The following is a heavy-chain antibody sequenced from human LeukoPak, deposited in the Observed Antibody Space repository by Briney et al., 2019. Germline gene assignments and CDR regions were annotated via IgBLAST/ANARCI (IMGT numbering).Heavy chain of an antibody. CDR2: ISSSGSTI. CDR1: GFTFSSYE. D-gene: IGHD3-16*01. CDR3: ARGGSPGTYYYYYMDV. J-gene: IGHJ6*03. Sequence: PGGSLRLSCAASGFTFSSYEMNWVRQAPGKGLEWVSYISSSGSTIYYADSVKGRFTISRDNAKNSLYLQMNSLRAEDTAVYYCARGGSPGTYYYYYMDVWGKGTTVTISS. V-gene: IGHV3-48*03.